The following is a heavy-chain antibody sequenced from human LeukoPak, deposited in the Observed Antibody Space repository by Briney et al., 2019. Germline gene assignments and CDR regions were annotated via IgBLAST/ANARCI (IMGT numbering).Heavy chain of an antibody. V-gene: IGHV3-21*01. CDR1: GFTFNNYI. CDR2: ISSSSSYI. J-gene: IGHJ4*02. CDR3: ARGEYGSGSYHIDY. D-gene: IGHD3-10*01. Sequence: GGSLRLSCAASGFTFNNYIMNWVRQAPGKGLEWVSFISSSSSYIYYADSVKGRFTISRDNAKNSLYLQMNSLRAEDTAVYYCARGEYGSGSYHIDYWGQGTLVTVSS.